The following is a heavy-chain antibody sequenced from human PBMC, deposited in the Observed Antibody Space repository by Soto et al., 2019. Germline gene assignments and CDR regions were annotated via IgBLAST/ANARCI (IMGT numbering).Heavy chain of an antibody. Sequence: PGGSLRLSCATSGFTFRYHGMSWVRQAPGKGLEWVSTINSNGVDTHYPDSVKGRFIISRDNSRNTLDLHMSSLRAEDTALYYCVSWVSAHFDYWGQGTMGTSPQ. V-gene: IGHV3-23*01. CDR2: INSNGVDT. D-gene: IGHD2-8*01. CDR1: GFTFRYHG. CDR3: VSWVSAHFDY. J-gene: IGHJ4*02.